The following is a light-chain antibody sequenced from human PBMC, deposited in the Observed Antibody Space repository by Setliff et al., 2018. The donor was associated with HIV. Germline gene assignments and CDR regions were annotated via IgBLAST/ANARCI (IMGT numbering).Light chain of an antibody. CDR2: RNN. V-gene: IGLV1-47*01. Sequence: QSVLTQPPSASGTPGQRVTISCSGSSSNIGSNYVYWYQQLPGTAPKLLIYRNNQRPSGVPDRFSGSKSGTSGSLAISGLRSEDEADYYCSSYSSISTQMFGTGTKVTVL. CDR3: SSYSSISTQM. J-gene: IGLJ1*01. CDR1: SSNIGSNY.